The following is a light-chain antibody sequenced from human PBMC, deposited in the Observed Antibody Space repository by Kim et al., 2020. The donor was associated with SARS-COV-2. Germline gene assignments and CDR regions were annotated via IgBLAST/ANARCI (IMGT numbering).Light chain of an antibody. CDR1: QGLKQY. J-gene: IGKJ4*01. CDR3: QRLNNYPPVT. V-gene: IGKV1-9*01. CDR2: AAS. Sequence: GNRVTITLRAGQGLKQYLSRYQQKPGKPPKLLIYAASTLLSGVPSRFSGSGSGKEFTLTISSLQPEDFATYYCQRLNNYPPVTFGGGTKLEI.